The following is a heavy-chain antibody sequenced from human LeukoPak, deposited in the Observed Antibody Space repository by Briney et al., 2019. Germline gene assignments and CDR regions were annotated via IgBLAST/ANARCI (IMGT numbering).Heavy chain of an antibody. CDR3: AKAPTNHYVLSYGYAFDL. D-gene: IGHD3-16*01. CDR1: GLTFSSYG. J-gene: IGHJ3*01. Sequence: GGSLTLSCAPSGLTFSSYGMSWVRQAAGKGLEWVSSIIGSGGNTYYADSVKGRFTISRNNSKNTLHLQMDRLRDEDTAIYYCAKAPTNHYVLSYGYAFDLWGQGTMVRVS. CDR2: IIGSGGNT. V-gene: IGHV3-23*01.